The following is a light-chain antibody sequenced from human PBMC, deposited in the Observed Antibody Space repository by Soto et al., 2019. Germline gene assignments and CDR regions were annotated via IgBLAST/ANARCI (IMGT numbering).Light chain of an antibody. CDR3: QQYGSSGT. CDR2: DAS. V-gene: IGKV3-11*01. CDR1: QSVSSY. J-gene: IGKJ1*01. Sequence: EIVLTQSPATLSLSPVERAPLSFRASQSVSSYLVWYQQKPGQAPRLLIYDASNRATGIPARFSGSGSGTDLTLTISSLEPEDFAVYYCQQYGSSGTFGQGTKV.